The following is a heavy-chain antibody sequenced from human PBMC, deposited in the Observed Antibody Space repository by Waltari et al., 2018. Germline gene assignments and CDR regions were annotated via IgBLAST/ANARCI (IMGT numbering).Heavy chain of an antibody. CDR2: INPDGSST. Sequence: EVQFVESGGGLVQPGGSLRLSRAASGFTFNNYWVHWVRQAPGKGLGWVSRINPDGSSTNYADSVKGRFTIARDNARDTLYLQMNSLTVEDTAVYYCARVQILADDVFNGWGQGTMVTVSS. V-gene: IGHV3-74*01. CDR3: ARVQILADDVFNG. J-gene: IGHJ3*01. CDR1: GFTFNNYW. D-gene: IGHD3-3*01.